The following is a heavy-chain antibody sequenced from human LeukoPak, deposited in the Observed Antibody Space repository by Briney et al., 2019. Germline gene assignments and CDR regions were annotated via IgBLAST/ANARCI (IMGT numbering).Heavy chain of an antibody. V-gene: IGHV1-69*05. Sequence: ASVKVSCKASGGYISGYAINWVRQAPGQGLEWMGRIIPVFRRGNYAQKFQGRVTIMKDESMSTVYMEVSSLRSEDTAKYYCVRGALRYFDWSAGGDDSFDIWGQGTVVTVSS. CDR1: GGYISGYA. J-gene: IGHJ3*02. D-gene: IGHD3-9*01. CDR3: VRGALRYFDWSAGGDDSFDI. CDR2: IIPVFRRG.